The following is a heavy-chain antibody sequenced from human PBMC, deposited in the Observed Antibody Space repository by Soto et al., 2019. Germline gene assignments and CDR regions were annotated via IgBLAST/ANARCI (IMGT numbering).Heavy chain of an antibody. CDR3: ARVSYYDSSGSPTRGFDY. V-gene: IGHV1-69*01. CDR1: GGTFSSYA. D-gene: IGHD3-22*01. Sequence: QVQLVQSGAEVKKPGSSVKVSCKASGGTFSSYAISWVRQAPGQGLEWMGGIIPIFGTANYAQKFQGRVTITADESTSTDYMELSSLRSEDTAVYYCARVSYYDSSGSPTRGFDYWGQGTLVTVSS. CDR2: IIPIFGTA. J-gene: IGHJ4*02.